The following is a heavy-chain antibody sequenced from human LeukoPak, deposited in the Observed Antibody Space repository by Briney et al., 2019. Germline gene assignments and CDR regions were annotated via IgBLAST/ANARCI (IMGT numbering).Heavy chain of an antibody. Sequence: SETLSLTCAIYSESFSGYFWSWIRQPPGKGLEWIGSIYYSGSTYYNPSLKSRVTISVDTSKKQFSLKLSSVTAADTAVYHCARPEAGTNWFDPWGQGTLVTVSS. V-gene: IGHV4-34*01. D-gene: IGHD6-13*01. CDR1: SESFSGYF. CDR3: ARPEAGTNWFDP. CDR2: IYYSGST. J-gene: IGHJ5*02.